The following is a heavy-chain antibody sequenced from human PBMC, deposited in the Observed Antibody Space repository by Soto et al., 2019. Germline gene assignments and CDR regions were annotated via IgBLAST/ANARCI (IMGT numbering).Heavy chain of an antibody. CDR3: ARRNYGSEAYYYYYGMDV. CDR2: IIPIFGTA. CDR1: GGTFSSYA. D-gene: IGHD3-10*01. V-gene: IGHV1-69*01. Sequence: QVQLVQSGAEVKKPGSSVKVSCKASGGTFSSYAISWVRQAPGQGLEWMGGIIPIFGTANYAQKFQGRVTITADESTSTAYMELSSLTSEDTAVYYCARRNYGSEAYYYYYGMDVWGQGTTVTVSS. J-gene: IGHJ6*02.